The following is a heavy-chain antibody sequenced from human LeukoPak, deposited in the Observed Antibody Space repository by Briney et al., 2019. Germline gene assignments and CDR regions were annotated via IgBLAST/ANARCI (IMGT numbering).Heavy chain of an antibody. CDR2: IYYSGST. D-gene: IGHD3-16*01. Sequence: PGGSLRLSCAASGFTFSVAAMTWIRQPPGKGLEWIGSIYYSGSTLYNPSLKSRVTISVDTSKNQFSLKLSSVTAADTAVYYCARHVGGGTYYFDYWGQGTLVTVSS. V-gene: IGHV4-39*01. CDR3: ARHVGGGTYYFDY. J-gene: IGHJ4*02. CDR1: GFTFSVAA.